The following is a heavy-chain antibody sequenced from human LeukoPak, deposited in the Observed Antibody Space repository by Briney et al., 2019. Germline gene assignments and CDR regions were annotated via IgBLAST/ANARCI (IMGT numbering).Heavy chain of an antibody. D-gene: IGHD3-3*01. CDR2: IHQSGST. J-gene: IGHJ4*02. V-gene: IGHV4-34*01. CDR1: GESFNGHY. CDR3: AKDLEWGWDH. Sequence: SETLSLTCAIYGESFNGHYWSWIRQPPGKGLEWIGEIHQSGSTNDNPSLKSRVTMSVDTSKKQFSLKLTSVTAADTAVYYCAKDLEWGWDHWGQGALVTVSS.